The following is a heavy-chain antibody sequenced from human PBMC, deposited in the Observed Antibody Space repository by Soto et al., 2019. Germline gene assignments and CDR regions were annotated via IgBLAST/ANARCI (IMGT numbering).Heavy chain of an antibody. CDR3: AIDQRGGTYYDFWSGYPAGV. V-gene: IGHV3-23*01. CDR1: GFTFSRYA. CDR2: ISGSGGST. Sequence: GGSLRLSCAASGFTFSRYAMSWVRQAPGKGLEWVSAISGSGGSTYYADSVKGRFTISRDNSKNTLYLQMNSLMAEDTAVYYCAIDQRGGTYYDFWSGYPAGVWGKGTTVTVSS. J-gene: IGHJ6*04. D-gene: IGHD3-3*01.